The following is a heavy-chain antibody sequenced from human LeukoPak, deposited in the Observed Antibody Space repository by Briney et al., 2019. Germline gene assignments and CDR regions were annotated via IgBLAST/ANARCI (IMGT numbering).Heavy chain of an antibody. CDR2: IYPGDSDT. CDR3: ARSNGYCSSTSCYTSDY. V-gene: IGHV5-51*01. Sequence: GESLQISCKGSGYIFTSYWIGWGRPLPGKGLEGVGIIYPGDSDTRYSPSFQGQVTISADKSISTAYLQWSSLKASDTAMYYCARSNGYCSSTSCYTSDYWGQGTLVTVSS. CDR1: GYIFTSYW. J-gene: IGHJ4*02. D-gene: IGHD2-2*02.